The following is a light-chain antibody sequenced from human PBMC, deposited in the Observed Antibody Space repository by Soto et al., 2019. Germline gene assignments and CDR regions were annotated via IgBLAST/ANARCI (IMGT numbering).Light chain of an antibody. J-gene: IGLJ1*01. CDR3: CSYVGATTYV. CDR1: SSTVGGFNV. Sequence: QSALTQPASVSGSPGQSITISCTGTSSTVGGFNVVSWYQQHPGTAPKVIIYEGIKRPSGVSNRFSGSNSGSTASLTISGLQAEDEADYYCCSYVGATTYVFGTGTKLTVL. CDR2: EGI. V-gene: IGLV2-23*01.